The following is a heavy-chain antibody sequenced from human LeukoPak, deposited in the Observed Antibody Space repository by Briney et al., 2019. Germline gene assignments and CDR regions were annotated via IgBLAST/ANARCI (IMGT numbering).Heavy chain of an antibody. CDR2: INPNSGGT. CDR3: ARDPSYSSSSSYYFDY. D-gene: IGHD6-6*01. V-gene: IGHV1-2*02. Sequence: ASVKVSCKASGYTFTGYYMHWVRQAPGQGLEWMGWINPNSGGTNYAQKFQGRVTMTRDTSISTAYVELSRLRSDDTAVYYCARDPSYSSSSSYYFDYWGQGTLVTVSS. CDR1: GYTFTGYY. J-gene: IGHJ4*02.